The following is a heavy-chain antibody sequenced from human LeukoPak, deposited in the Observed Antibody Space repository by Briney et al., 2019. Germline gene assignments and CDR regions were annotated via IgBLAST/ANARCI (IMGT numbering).Heavy chain of an antibody. CDR1: GFTFSTYW. J-gene: IGHJ4*02. CDR3: ARERKYDSNFDY. Sequence: GGSLRLSCAASGFTFSTYWMSWVRQAPGKGLEWVANIKQDGSEKYYVDSVKGRFTVSRDNAKNTLYLQMNSLRAEDTAVYYCARERKYDSNFDYWGQGTLVTVSS. D-gene: IGHD1-1*01. CDR2: IKQDGSEK. V-gene: IGHV3-7*01.